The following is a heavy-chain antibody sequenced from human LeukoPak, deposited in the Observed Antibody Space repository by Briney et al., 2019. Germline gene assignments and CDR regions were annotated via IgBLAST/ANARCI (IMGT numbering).Heavy chain of an antibody. CDR3: ARDAKYYYGSRTYFFFEY. Sequence: PSETLSLTCTVSGGSISSSSYYWGWIRQPPGKGLEWIGSIYYSGSTNYNPSLKSRVTMSIDTSKNQFSLKLSSVTAADTAIYYCARDAKYYYGSRTYFFFEYWGQGTLLSVSS. V-gene: IGHV4-39*07. J-gene: IGHJ4*02. D-gene: IGHD3-10*01. CDR1: GGSISSSSYY. CDR2: IYYSGST.